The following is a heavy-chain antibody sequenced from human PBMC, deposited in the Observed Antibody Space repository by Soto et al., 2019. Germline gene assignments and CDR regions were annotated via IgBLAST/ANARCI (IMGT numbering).Heavy chain of an antibody. J-gene: IGHJ6*02. D-gene: IGHD4-17*01. CDR2: ISGSGGST. CDR3: AKDGYGDYVFDYYYGMDV. V-gene: IGHV3-23*01. CDR1: GFTFSSYA. Sequence: PGGSLRLSCAASGFTFSSYAMIWVRQAPGKGLEWVSAISGSGGSTYYADSVKGRFTISRDNSKNTLYLQMNSLRAEDTAVYYCAKDGYGDYVFDYYYGMDVWGQGTTVTVSS.